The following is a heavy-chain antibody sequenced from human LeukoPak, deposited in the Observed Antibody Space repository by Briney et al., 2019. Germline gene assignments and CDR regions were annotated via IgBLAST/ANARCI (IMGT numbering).Heavy chain of an antibody. Sequence: AESLRLSCAASGFTFSIYSMHWVRQAPGKGLEYVSAINSNGDNTHYATSVKGRFTISRDNSKNTLYLQMGSPKAEDMAVYYCARPIAVAGNYYFDYWGQGTLVTVSS. J-gene: IGHJ4*02. D-gene: IGHD6-19*01. CDR1: GFTFSIYS. V-gene: IGHV3-64*01. CDR3: ARPIAVAGNYYFDY. CDR2: INSNGDNT.